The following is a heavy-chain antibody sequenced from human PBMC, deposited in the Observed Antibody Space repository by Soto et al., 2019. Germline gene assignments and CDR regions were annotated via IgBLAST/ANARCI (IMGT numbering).Heavy chain of an antibody. CDR3: AREICVDSSSWYNWFDP. D-gene: IGHD6-13*01. J-gene: IGHJ5*02. CDR1: GGTSSSYA. CDR2: IIPIFGTA. Sequence: GASVKVSCKASGGTSSSYAISWVRQAPGQGLEWMGGIIPIFGTANYAQKFQGRVTITADESTSTAYMELSSLRSEDTAVYYCAREICVDSSSWYNWFDPWGQGTLVTVSS. V-gene: IGHV1-69*13.